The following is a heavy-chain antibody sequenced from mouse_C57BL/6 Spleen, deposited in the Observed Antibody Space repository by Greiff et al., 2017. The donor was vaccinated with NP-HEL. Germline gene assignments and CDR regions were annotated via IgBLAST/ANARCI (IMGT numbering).Heavy chain of an antibody. CDR2: IDPSDSST. D-gene: IGHD2-14*01. CDR1: GYTFTSYW. V-gene: IGHV1-69*01. J-gene: IGHJ2*01. Sequence: QVQLKQPGAELVMPGASVKLSCKASGYTFTSYWMHWVKQRPGQGLEWIGEIDPSDSSTNYNQKFKGKSTLTVDKSSSTAYMQLSRLTSEDSAVYYCARGVPFDYWGQGTTLTVSS. CDR3: ARGVPFDY.